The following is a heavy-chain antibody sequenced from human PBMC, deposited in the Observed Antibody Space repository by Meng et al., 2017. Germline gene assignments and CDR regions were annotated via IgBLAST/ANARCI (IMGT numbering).Heavy chain of an antibody. CDR3: ERGRSIVATRVAWFDP. CDR2: IIHSGST. V-gene: IGHV4-34*01. D-gene: IGHD5-12*01. J-gene: IGHJ5*02. Sequence: HVQLQQWGSGVSKPSDTLSLTCAVQCGLFSGSYWSWIRHPPGQALEWNGEIIHSGSTNYNPSLNSRVTISVDTSQNQFSLKLRPVTAAETAVYYCERGRSIVATRVAWFDPWGQGTLVTVSS. CDR1: CGLFSGSY.